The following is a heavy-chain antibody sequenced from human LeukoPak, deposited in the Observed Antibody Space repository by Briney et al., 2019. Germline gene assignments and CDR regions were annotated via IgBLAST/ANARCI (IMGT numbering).Heavy chain of an antibody. D-gene: IGHD3-22*01. CDR1: GFTFSSYA. CDR3: ARGAYYYED. CDR2: ISSSSSTI. Sequence: GGSLRLSCSASGFTFSSYAMHWVRQAPGKGLEWVSYISSSSSTIYYADSVKGRFTISRDNAKNSLYLQMNSLRAEDTAVYYCARGAYYYEDWGQGTLVTVSS. J-gene: IGHJ4*02. V-gene: IGHV3-48*01.